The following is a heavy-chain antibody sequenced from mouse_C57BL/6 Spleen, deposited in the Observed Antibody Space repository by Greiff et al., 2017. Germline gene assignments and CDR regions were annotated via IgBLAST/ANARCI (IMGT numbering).Heavy chain of an antibody. D-gene: IGHD1-1*01. J-gene: IGHJ2*01. CDR3: ARWYYGSSLFDY. Sequence: VQLQQPGAELVKPGASVKMSCKASGYTFTSYWLTWVQQRPGQGLEWIGDIYPGSGSTNYNEKFKSKATLTVDTSSSTAYMQLSSLTSEDSAVYYCARWYYGSSLFDYWGQGTTLTVSS. CDR1: GYTFTSYW. V-gene: IGHV1-55*01. CDR2: IYPGSGST.